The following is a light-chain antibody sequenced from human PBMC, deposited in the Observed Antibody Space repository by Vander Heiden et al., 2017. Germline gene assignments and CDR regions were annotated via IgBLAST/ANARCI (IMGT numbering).Light chain of an antibody. Sequence: NQMTHAPSTLSASVGDRVTITCRARQSISSWLAWYQQKPGKAPKLLIYKASSLESGVPSRFSGSGSGTEFTLTISSLQPDDFATYYCQQYNSYPWTFGPGTKVEIK. J-gene: IGKJ1*01. CDR2: KAS. CDR1: QSISSW. V-gene: IGKV1-5*03. CDR3: QQYNSYPWT.